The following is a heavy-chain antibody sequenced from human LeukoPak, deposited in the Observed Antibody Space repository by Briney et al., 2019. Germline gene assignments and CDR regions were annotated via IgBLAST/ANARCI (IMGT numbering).Heavy chain of an antibody. J-gene: IGHJ3*02. CDR2: ISWNSGSI. Sequence: GGSLRLSCAASGFTFDDYAMHWVRQAPGKGLEWVSGISWNSGSIGYADSVKGRFTISRDNAKNSLYLQMNSLRAEDMALYYCAKARGYSYGPDAFDIWGQGTVVTVSS. V-gene: IGHV3-9*03. CDR1: GFTFDDYA. CDR3: AKARGYSYGPDAFDI. D-gene: IGHD5-18*01.